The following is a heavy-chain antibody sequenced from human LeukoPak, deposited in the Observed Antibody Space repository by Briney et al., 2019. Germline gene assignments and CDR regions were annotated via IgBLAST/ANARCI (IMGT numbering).Heavy chain of an antibody. CDR3: ARRGYDNSGYHFDY. V-gene: IGHV4-61*01. J-gene: IGHJ4*02. Sequence: ASETLSLTCSVSGGSISSSTYYWSWIRQPPGKGLEWIGYIYYSGSTNYNPSLKSRVTISVDTSKNQFSLKLSSVTAADTAVYYCARRGYDNSGYHFDYWGQGTLVTVSS. CDR1: GGSISSSTYY. CDR2: IYYSGST. D-gene: IGHD3-22*01.